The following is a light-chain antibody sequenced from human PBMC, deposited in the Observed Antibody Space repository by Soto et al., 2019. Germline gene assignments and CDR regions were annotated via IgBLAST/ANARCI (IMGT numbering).Light chain of an antibody. CDR2: EVA. V-gene: IGLV2-8*01. J-gene: IGLJ3*02. CDR3: NSYAGDSWV. CDR1: SSDVGGYNY. Sequence: QSALTQPPSASGSPGQSVTISCTGTSSDVGGYNYVSWYQHHPGKAPKLMIYEVAKRPSGVPDRFSGSKSGNTASLTVSGLQAEEEADYYCNSYAGDSWVFGGGTKVTVL.